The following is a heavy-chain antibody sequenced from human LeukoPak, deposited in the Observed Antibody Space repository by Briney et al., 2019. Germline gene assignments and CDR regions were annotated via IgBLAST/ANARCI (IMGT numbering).Heavy chain of an antibody. D-gene: IGHD3-16*01. CDR3: ARKGVGGELGGFDY. V-gene: IGHV3-20*01. CDR2: INWNGGST. CDR1: GFTFDDYG. Sequence: GSLRLSCAASGFTFDDYGMSWVRQAPGKGLEWVSGINWNGGSTGYADSVKGRFIISRDNAKNSLYLQMNSLRAEDTALYHCARKGVGGELGGFDYWGQGTLVTVSS. J-gene: IGHJ4*02.